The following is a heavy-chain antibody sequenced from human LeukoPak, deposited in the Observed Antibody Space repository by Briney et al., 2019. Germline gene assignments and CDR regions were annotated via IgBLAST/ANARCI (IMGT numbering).Heavy chain of an antibody. CDR3: ARGGGYYDYVWGSYRYTGDWFDP. Sequence: GGSLRLSCAASGFTFSSYWMHWVRQAPGKGLVWVSRINSDGSSTSYADSVKGRFTISRDSAKNTLYLQMNSLRAEDTAVYYCARGGGYYDYVWGSYRYTGDWFDPWGQGTLVTVSS. V-gene: IGHV3-74*01. CDR1: GFTFSSYW. J-gene: IGHJ5*02. D-gene: IGHD3-16*02. CDR2: INSDGSST.